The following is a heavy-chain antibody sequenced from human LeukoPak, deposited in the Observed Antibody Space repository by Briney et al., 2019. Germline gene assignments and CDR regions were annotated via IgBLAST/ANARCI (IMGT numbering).Heavy chain of an antibody. D-gene: IGHD6-13*01. J-gene: IGHJ4*02. CDR2: VSGGGGNT. CDR3: AKDSGIAAAGAPSD. Sequence: GGSLRLSCAASGFTFSSYAMTWVRQAPGKGLEWVSSVSGGGGNTYSADSVKGRFTISRDNSKNTLYLQMNSLRAEDTAVYYCAKDSGIAAAGAPSDWGQGTLVTVSS. V-gene: IGHV3-23*01. CDR1: GFTFSSYA.